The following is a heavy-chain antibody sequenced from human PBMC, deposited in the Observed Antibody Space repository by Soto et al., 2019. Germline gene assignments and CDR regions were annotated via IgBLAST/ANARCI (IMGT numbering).Heavy chain of an antibody. J-gene: IGHJ2*01. V-gene: IGHV4-59*01. CDR1: SGSITNYY. D-gene: IGHD2-15*01. CDR2: IHHSGST. CDR3: ARAFAGFGAYCYFDL. Sequence: QVQLQESGPGLVKPSETLSLTCTVSSGSITNYYWTWIRQPPGKGLEWIGYIHHSGSTHYNPSLKSRVTMSVDTSENQFSLRLNAVTAADTALYYCARAFAGFGAYCYFDLWGRGTLVTVSS.